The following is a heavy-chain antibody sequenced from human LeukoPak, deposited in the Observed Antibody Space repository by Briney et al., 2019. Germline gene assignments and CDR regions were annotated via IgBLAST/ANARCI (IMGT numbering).Heavy chain of an antibody. Sequence: PSETLSLTCIVSGGSIGSFYWSWIRQPPGKGLEWIAYIHHSGDTGHNPSLKSRVTISVDTSKDQFSLKLSSVTAADTAVYYCARGGYSYGYYFDSWGQGTLVTVSS. CDR3: ARGGYSYGYYFDS. CDR1: GGSIGSFY. D-gene: IGHD5-18*01. J-gene: IGHJ4*02. V-gene: IGHV4-59*01. CDR2: IHHSGDT.